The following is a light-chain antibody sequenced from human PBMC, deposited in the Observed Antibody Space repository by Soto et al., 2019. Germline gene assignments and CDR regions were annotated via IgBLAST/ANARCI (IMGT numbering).Light chain of an antibody. J-gene: IGKJ1*01. Sequence: VLTQSPVTLSLSPGERATLSCRASQSLSSRNLAWYQQRPGQAPRLLIYDVSTGATGIPARFSGRRSGTEFTLTISSLQSEDFGVYYCQQYNSWPQTFGQGTKVDIK. CDR2: DVS. V-gene: IGKV3-15*01. CDR3: QQYNSWPQT. CDR1: QSLSSRN.